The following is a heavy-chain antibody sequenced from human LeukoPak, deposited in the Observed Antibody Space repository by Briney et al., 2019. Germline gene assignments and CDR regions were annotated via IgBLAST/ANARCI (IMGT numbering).Heavy chain of an antibody. D-gene: IGHD1-26*01. CDR1: GGSISSSSYY. J-gene: IGHJ4*02. CDR2: IYYSGST. Sequence: PSETLSLTCTVSGGSISSSSYYWGWIRQPPGKGLEWIGSIYYSGSTYYNPSLKSRVTISVDTSKNQFSLKLSSVTAADTAVYYCARQFYSGSYPYFDYWGQGTLVTVSS. V-gene: IGHV4-39*01. CDR3: ARQFYSGSYPYFDY.